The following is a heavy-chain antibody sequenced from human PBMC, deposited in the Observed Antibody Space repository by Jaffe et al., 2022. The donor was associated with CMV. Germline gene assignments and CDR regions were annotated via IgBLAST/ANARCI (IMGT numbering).Heavy chain of an antibody. J-gene: IGHJ6*03. CDR1: GFTFSSYA. CDR2: ISGSGGST. CDR3: AKDNYDILTGYYPFYMDV. V-gene: IGHV3-23*04. D-gene: IGHD3-9*01. Sequence: EVQLVESGGGLVQPGGSLRLSCAASGFTFSSYAMSWVRQAPGKGLEWVSAISGSGGSTYYADSVKGRFTISRDNSKNTLYLQMNSLRAEDTAVYYCAKDNYDILTGYYPFYMDVWGKGTTVTVSS.